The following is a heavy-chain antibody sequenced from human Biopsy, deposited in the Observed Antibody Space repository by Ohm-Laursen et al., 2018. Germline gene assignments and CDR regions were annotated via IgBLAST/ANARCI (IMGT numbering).Heavy chain of an antibody. V-gene: IGHV4-31*03. CDR1: GASVKTSGYF. J-gene: IGHJ2*01. Sequence: SQTVSLTCSVSGASVKTSGYFWAWIRQRPGKGLEWIGYISYNERTHYNPSLTSRLAISFDTSNNRISLQLRSVSVADTAVYYCVREPKTGTAEAWYFDLWGRGTLVTVSS. CDR2: ISYNERT. CDR3: VREPKTGTAEAWYFDL. D-gene: IGHD3-9*01.